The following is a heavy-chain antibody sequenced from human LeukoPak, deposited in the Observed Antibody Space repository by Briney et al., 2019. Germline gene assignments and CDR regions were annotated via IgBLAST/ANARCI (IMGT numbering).Heavy chain of an antibody. CDR3: AVGAKLAYYYDSSDFDI. V-gene: IGHV1-2*02. CDR2: INPNSGGT. Sequence: ASVKVSCKASGYTFTGYYMHWVRQAPGQGLEWMGWINPNSGGTNYAQKFQGRVTMTRDTSISTAYMELSRLRSDDTAVYYCAVGAKLAYYYDSSDFDIWGQGTMVTVSS. J-gene: IGHJ3*02. D-gene: IGHD3-22*01. CDR1: GYTFTGYY.